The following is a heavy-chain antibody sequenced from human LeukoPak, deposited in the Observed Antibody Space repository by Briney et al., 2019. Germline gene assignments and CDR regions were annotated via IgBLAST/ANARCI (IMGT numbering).Heavy chain of an antibody. CDR1: GGSISSYY. Sequence: PSETLSLTCTVSGGSISSYYWSWIRQPPGKGLEWIGYFYYSGSTNYNPSLKSRVTISVDTSKNQFSLKLSSVTAADTSVYYCARAGELELGNWFDPWGQGTLVTVSS. CDR3: ARAGELELGNWFDP. V-gene: IGHV4-59*08. D-gene: IGHD1-7*01. J-gene: IGHJ5*02. CDR2: FYYSGST.